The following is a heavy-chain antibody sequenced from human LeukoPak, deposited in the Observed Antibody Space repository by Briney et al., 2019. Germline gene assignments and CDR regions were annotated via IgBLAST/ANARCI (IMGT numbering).Heavy chain of an antibody. Sequence: SETLSLTCTVSGGSISSYYWSWIRQPPGKGLEWIGYIYYSGSTNYNPSLKSRVTISVDTSKNQFSLKLSSVTAADTAVYYCVRHGGLRLHWFDPWGQGTLVTVSS. J-gene: IGHJ5*02. CDR2: IYYSGST. CDR3: VRHGGLRLHWFDP. V-gene: IGHV4-59*08. D-gene: IGHD5-12*01. CDR1: GGSISSYY.